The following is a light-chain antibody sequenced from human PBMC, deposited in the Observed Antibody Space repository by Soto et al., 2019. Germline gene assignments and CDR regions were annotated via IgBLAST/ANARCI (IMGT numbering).Light chain of an antibody. CDR3: QQYKSLYS. CDR1: QSLSTW. Sequence: DIQMTQSPSTLSASVGDRVTITCRASQSLSTWLAWYQQKPGKAPKLLIYKASSLESGVPSRFSGSGSGTEFTRTISSLQPDDFATDYCQQYKSLYSFGQGTKLEIK. CDR2: KAS. J-gene: IGKJ2*03. V-gene: IGKV1-5*03.